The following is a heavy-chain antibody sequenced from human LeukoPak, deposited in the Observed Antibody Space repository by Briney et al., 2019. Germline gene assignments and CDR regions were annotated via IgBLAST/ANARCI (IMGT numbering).Heavy chain of an antibody. V-gene: IGHV4-59*11. D-gene: IGHD1-26*01. J-gene: IGHJ5*02. CDR3: AKIEVGRFDP. CDR2: IYDRGST. Sequence: SETLSLTCTVTGASISSHCWCWIRQTPGTGLEWIGDIYDRGSTTYNPSLKSRVSISVDTSRNQFSLNLRSVTAADTAVYYCAKIEVGRFDPWGQGTLVTVSS. CDR1: GASISSHC.